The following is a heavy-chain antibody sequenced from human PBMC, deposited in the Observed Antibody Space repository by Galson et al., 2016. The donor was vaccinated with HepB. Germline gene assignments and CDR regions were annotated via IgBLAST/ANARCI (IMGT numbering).Heavy chain of an antibody. J-gene: IGHJ6*02. CDR3: ARDPYSGSYWDYDYYGMDV. Sequence: SLRLSCAASGITFSSYGMHWVRQAPGKGLEWVAVIFFDGSKRYYADSVKGRFTISRDNSKNTLYLQMNSLRAEDTAGYYCARDPYSGSYWDYDYYGMDVWGQGTTVTVSS. CDR2: IFFDGSKR. D-gene: IGHD1-26*01. CDR1: GITFSSYG. V-gene: IGHV3-33*01.